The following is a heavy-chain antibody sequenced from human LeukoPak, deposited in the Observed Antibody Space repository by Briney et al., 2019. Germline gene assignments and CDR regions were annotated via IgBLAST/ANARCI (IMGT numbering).Heavy chain of an antibody. Sequence: ASVKVSCKASGDTFPNYYVHWVRQAPGQRLERMGIIDPNNGGTSYAPEFQGRVTMTRDMSTSTVYMELSSLRSEDTAVYFCARGGFTNRGSGSAPRAVGDYWGQGCLVTVSS. CDR2: IDPNNGGT. CDR1: GDTFPNYY. V-gene: IGHV1-46*01. J-gene: IGHJ4*02. CDR3: ARGGFTNRGSGSAPRAVGDY. D-gene: IGHD1-26*01.